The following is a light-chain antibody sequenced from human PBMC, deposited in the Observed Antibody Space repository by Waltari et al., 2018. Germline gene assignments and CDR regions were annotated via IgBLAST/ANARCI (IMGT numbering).Light chain of an antibody. CDR1: SSDVGSYNF. CDR2: AVV. V-gene: IGLV2-11*01. J-gene: IGLJ7*01. Sequence: QSALTQPRSVSGSPGQSVTISCSGTSSDVGSYNFVSWYQQHPGNAPKLLIYAVVNRASGVPDRFSGSKSGNTASLTISWLQTEDESDYYCCSYAGSYTFVFGGGTQLTVL. CDR3: CSYAGSYTFV.